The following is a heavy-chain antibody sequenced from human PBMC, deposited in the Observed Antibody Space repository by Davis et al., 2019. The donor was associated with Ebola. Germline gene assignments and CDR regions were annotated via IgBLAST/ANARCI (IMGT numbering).Heavy chain of an antibody. CDR3: ACGPYGLRPTND. J-gene: IGHJ4*02. Sequence: PSETLSLTCTVSGYSISSGYYWGWIRQPPGKGLEWIGSIHHSGSTYYNPSLKSRVTISVDTSKNQLSLKLSSMIAADTAVYFCACGPYGLRPTNDWGQGTLVTVSS. V-gene: IGHV4-38-2*02. CDR2: IHHSGST. CDR1: GYSISSGYY. D-gene: IGHD3-10*01.